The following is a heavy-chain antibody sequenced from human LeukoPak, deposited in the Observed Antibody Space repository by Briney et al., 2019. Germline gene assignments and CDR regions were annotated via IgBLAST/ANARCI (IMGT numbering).Heavy chain of an antibody. CDR1: GFTFSSYS. J-gene: IGHJ5*02. V-gene: IGHV3-48*01. CDR3: ARDGGDIVVVPAAINWFDP. Sequence: GGSLRLSCAASGFTFSSYSMNWVRQAPGKGLEWVSYISSSSSTIYYADSVKGRFTISRDNAKNSLYLQMNSLRAEDTAVYYCARDGGDIVVVPAAINWFDPWGQGTLVTVSS. CDR2: ISSSSSTI. D-gene: IGHD2-2*01.